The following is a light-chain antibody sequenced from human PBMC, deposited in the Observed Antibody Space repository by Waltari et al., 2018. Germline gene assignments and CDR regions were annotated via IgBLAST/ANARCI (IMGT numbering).Light chain of an antibody. Sequence: DIQMTQSPSTLSASVGDRVTITCRASQSISSLVAWYQQKPGKAPKLLIYKASSLERGVPSRCSGRRSWTEFTRTISRLQPDDFAAYYGQQYNRYPYTFGQGTKLEIK. CDR1: QSISSL. CDR2: KAS. CDR3: QQYNRYPYT. V-gene: IGKV1-5*03. J-gene: IGKJ2*01.